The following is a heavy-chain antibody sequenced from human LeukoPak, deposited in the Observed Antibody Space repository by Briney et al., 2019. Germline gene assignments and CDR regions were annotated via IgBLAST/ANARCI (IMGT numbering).Heavy chain of an antibody. CDR1: GYRFTDYW. CDR3: ARGAAGTTPDYYFGLDV. CDR2: IYPGDSDT. V-gene: IGHV5-51*01. Sequence: GESLKISCKGSGYRFTDYWIGWVRLMPGKGLEWMGIIYPGDSDTRYSPSFQGQVTISADKSINTAHLQWSSLKASDTAMYYCARGAAGTTPDYYFGLDVWGQGTTVRVSS. D-gene: IGHD1-7*01. J-gene: IGHJ6*02.